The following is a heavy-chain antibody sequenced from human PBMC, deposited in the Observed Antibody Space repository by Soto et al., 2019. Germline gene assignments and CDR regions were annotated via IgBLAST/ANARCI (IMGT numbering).Heavy chain of an antibody. Sequence: EVQLVESGGGLIQPGGSLRLSCAASGFTVSSNYMSWVRQAPGKGLEWVSVIYSGGSTYYADSVKGRFTISRDNSKNTLYLQMNSLRAEDTAMYYCARGNQGNDGEELDAFDIWGQGTMVTVSS. CDR2: IYSGGST. V-gene: IGHV3-53*01. CDR3: ARGNQGNDGEELDAFDI. D-gene: IGHD1-1*01. CDR1: GFTVSSNY. J-gene: IGHJ3*02.